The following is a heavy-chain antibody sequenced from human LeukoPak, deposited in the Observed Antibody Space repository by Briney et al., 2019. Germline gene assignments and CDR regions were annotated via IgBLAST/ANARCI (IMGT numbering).Heavy chain of an antibody. V-gene: IGHV1-46*01. CDR2: INPSGGST. CDR1: GYTFTSYY. D-gene: IGHD6-19*01. Sequence: ASVKVSCKASGYTFTSYYMHWVRQAPGQGLEWMRIINPSGGSTSYAQKFQGRVTMTRDMSTSTVYMELSSLRSEDTAVYYCARSVAGIYHFDYWGQGTLVTVSS. J-gene: IGHJ4*02. CDR3: ARSVAGIYHFDY.